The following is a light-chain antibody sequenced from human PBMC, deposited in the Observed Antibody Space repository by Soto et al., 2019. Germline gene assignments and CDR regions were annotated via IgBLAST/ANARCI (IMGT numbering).Light chain of an antibody. J-gene: IGLJ1*01. CDR3: SSYTSGSSPLDV. Sequence: QSALTQPASVSGSPGQSITISCTGTSSDVGGYNYVSWYQQHPGKAPKLMIYEVSNRPSGVCNRFSGSKSGNTASLTISGLQAEYAADGYCSSYTSGSSPLDVVGTGTKVTVL. CDR1: SSDVGGYNY. V-gene: IGLV2-14*01. CDR2: EVS.